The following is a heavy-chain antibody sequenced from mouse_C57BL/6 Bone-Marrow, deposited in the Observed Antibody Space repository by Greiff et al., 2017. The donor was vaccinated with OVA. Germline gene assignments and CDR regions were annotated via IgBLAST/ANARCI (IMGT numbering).Heavy chain of an antibody. CDR2: ISDGGSYT. Sequence: EVMLVESGGGLVKPGGSLKLSCAASGFTFSSYAMSWVRQTPEKRLEWVATISDGGSYTYYPDNVKGRFTISRDNAKNNLYLQMSHLKSEDTAMYYCARDGGRGLPDYWGQGTTLTVSS. V-gene: IGHV5-4*01. CDR3: ARDGGRGLPDY. D-gene: IGHD5-5*01. J-gene: IGHJ2*01. CDR1: GFTFSSYA.